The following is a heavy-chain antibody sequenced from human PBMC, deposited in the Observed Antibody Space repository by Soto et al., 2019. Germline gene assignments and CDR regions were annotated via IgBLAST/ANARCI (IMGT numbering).Heavy chain of an antibody. CDR3: ARCIAVAGGYYFDY. CDR2: IYSSGGT. Sequence: SDTLSLTCIVSGDSSGYYYWSWIRQPPGKGLEWIGYIYSSGGTNYNPSLKSRVTISVGMSKNQFSLELRSVTAADTAVYYCARCIAVAGGYYFDYWGQGTLVTVSS. D-gene: IGHD6-19*01. J-gene: IGHJ4*02. CDR1: GDSSGYYY. V-gene: IGHV4-59*01.